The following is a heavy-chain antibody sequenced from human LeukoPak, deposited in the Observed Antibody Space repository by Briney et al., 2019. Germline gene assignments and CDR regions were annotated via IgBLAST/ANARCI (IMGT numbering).Heavy chain of an antibody. CDR1: GFAFSSYA. CDR2: ISGSGGST. V-gene: IGHV3-23*01. D-gene: IGHD5-18*01. Sequence: GGSLRLSCAASGFAFSSYAMSWVRQAPGKGLEWVSAISGSGGSTYYADSVKGRFTISRDNSKNTLYLQMNSLRAEDTAVYYCAKDTAMVPTVAFDYWGQGTLVTVSS. CDR3: AKDTAMVPTVAFDY. J-gene: IGHJ4*02.